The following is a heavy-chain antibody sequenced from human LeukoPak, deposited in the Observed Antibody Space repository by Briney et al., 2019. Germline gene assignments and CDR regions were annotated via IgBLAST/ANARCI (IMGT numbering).Heavy chain of an antibody. CDR1: GFTFFSYA. CDR2: ISYDGSNK. Sequence: GGSLRLSCAASGFTFFSYAMHWVRQAPGKGLEWVAVISYDGSNKYYVDSVKGRFTISRDNSKNTLYLQMNSLRAEDTAVYYCAKHLSAVTTFSSFDYWGQGTLVTVSS. CDR3: AKHLSAVTTFSSFDY. V-gene: IGHV3-30*04. D-gene: IGHD4-17*01. J-gene: IGHJ4*02.